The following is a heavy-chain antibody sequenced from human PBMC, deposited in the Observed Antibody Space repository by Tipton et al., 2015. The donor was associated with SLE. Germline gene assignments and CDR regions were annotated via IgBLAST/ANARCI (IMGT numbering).Heavy chain of an antibody. CDR3: ARLTGTNWFDP. V-gene: IGHV3-9*01. Sequence: SLRLSCAASGFTFDDYAMHWVRQAPGKGLEWVSGISWNSGSIGYADSVKGRFTISRDNSKNTLYLQINSLRAEDTAVYYCARLTGTNWFDPWGQGTLVTVSS. D-gene: IGHD1-7*01. CDR1: GFTFDDYA. J-gene: IGHJ5*02. CDR2: ISWNSGSI.